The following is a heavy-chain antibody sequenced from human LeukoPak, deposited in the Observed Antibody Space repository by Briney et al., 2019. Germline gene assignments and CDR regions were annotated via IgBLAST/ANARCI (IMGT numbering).Heavy chain of an antibody. V-gene: IGHV6-1*01. J-gene: IGHJ5*02. CDR2: TYYTSTWYN. Sequence: SQTRSLTCAISGDIVSSYSVTWNWIRQSPSRGLEWLGRTYYTSTWYNDYAVSVRGRITVNPDTSKNQFSLHLNSVTPEDTAVYYCARRLTQYDCFDPWGQGILVTVSS. CDR1: GDIVSSYSVT. D-gene: IGHD2-2*01. CDR3: ARRLTQYDCFDP.